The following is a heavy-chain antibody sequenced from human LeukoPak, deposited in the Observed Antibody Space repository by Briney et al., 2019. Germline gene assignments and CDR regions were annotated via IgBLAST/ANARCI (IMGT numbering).Heavy chain of an antibody. CDR3: ATNPRWLDPFDY. CDR1: GFTFSSYS. J-gene: IGHJ4*02. D-gene: IGHD4-23*01. CDR2: ITSSSSYI. V-gene: IGHV3-21*01. Sequence: GGSLRLSCAASGFTFSSYSMSWVRQAPGKGLEWVSSITSSSSYIHYADSVKGRFTTSRDNAKNSLYLQMNSLRAEDTAVYYCATNPRWLDPFDYWGQGTLVTVSS.